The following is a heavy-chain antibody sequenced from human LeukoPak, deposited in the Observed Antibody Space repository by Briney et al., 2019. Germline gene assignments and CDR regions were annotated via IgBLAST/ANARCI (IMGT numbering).Heavy chain of an antibody. J-gene: IGHJ3*02. CDR1: GGSISSGGYY. CDR3: ARDYPENASDI. CDR2: IYHSGST. V-gene: IGHV4-30-2*01. Sequence: PSETLSLTCTVSGGSISSGGYYWSWIRQPPGKGLEWIGYIYHSGSTYYNPSLKSRVTISVDRSKNQFSLKLSSVTAADTAVYYCARDYPENASDIWGQGTMVTVSS.